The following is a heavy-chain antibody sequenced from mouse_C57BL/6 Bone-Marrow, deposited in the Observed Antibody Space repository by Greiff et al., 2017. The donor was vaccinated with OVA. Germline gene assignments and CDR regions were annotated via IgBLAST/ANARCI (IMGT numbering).Heavy chain of an antibody. Sequence: EVQLQQSGPELVKPGDSVKISCKASGYSFTGYFMNWVMQSHGKSLEWIGRINPYNGDTFYNQKFKGKATLTVDKSSSTAHMELRSLTSEDSAVYYCARDYYGSSYGDWYFDVWGTGTTVTVSS. CDR2: INPYNGDT. CDR3: ARDYYGSSYGDWYFDV. V-gene: IGHV1-20*01. J-gene: IGHJ1*03. D-gene: IGHD1-1*01. CDR1: GYSFTGYF.